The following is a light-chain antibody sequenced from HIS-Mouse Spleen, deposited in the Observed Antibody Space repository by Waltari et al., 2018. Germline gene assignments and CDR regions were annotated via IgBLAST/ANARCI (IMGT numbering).Light chain of an antibody. Sequence: HYALAQPAAVSGCLGQSLTISCAGTSSDVASHNLVSWFQQHPGKTPKLMIYEGSNRPSGVSNRFSGSKSGNTASLTISGLQAEDEADYYCCSYAGSSTYVVFGGGTKLTVL. CDR2: EGS. CDR1: SSDVASHNL. V-gene: IGLV2-23*01. CDR3: CSYAGSSTYVV. J-gene: IGLJ2*01.